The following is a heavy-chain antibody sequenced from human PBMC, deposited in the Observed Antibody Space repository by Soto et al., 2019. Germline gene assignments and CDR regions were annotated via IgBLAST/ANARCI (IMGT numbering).Heavy chain of an antibody. CDR1: GYTFTTYG. J-gene: IGHJ5*02. D-gene: IGHD2-15*01. Sequence: QVQLVQSGAEVKKPGASVKVSCKTSGYTFTTYGVSWVRQAPGQGLEWMGWISPYNGNTNYAQRLQGRVTLTTDTSTKTAYMELMSLRSDDMALYYCAREDGYCSGGSCHSGGWLEPWGQGTLVTVSS. CDR3: AREDGYCSGGSCHSGGWLEP. V-gene: IGHV1-18*03. CDR2: ISPYNGNT.